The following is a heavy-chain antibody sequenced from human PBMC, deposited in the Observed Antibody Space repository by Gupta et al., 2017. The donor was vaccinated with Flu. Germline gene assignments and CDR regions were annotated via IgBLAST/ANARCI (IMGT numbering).Heavy chain of an antibody. J-gene: IGHJ5*02. CDR1: EHY. CDR2: ISSRGSTI. Sequence: EHYMSWIRQAPGKGLEWVSYISSRGSTIYYADSVKGRFTVSRDNAKNSLYLQMNSLRAEDTAVYYCARGGESWFDPWGQGTLVTVSS. V-gene: IGHV3-11*01. CDR3: ARGGESWFDP. D-gene: IGHD3-10*01.